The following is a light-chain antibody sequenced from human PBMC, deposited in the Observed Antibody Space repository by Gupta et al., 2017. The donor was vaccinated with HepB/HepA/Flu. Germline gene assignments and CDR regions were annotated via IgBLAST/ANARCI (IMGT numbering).Light chain of an antibody. CDR3: ATWESALDAGGV. CDR1: SSNIGRNF. CDR2: ENN. J-gene: IGLJ1*01. V-gene: IGLV1-51*02. Sequence: QFVWTQPPSVSAAPGPKVTISCSGSSSNIGRNFVSWYQQLPGTAPKLLIYENNKRPSGIPDRFSGSKSGPTATLGITGLQTGDGADYYCATWESALDAGGVYGTGTKVTVL.